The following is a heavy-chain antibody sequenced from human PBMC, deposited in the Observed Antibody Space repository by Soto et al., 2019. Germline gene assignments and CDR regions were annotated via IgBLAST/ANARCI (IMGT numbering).Heavy chain of an antibody. D-gene: IGHD1-1*01. CDR2: ITDNGGDS. Sequence: GGSLRLSCVASGITFGSRAMSWVRQAPGEGPGWVSTITDNGGDSKYADSVRGRFTISRDNSKNTLYLQMNSLRAEDTAVYYCATGWTPLTTRYYGLDVWGQGTTVTVSS. CDR3: ATGWTPLTTRYYGLDV. V-gene: IGHV3-23*01. J-gene: IGHJ6*02. CDR1: GITFGSRA.